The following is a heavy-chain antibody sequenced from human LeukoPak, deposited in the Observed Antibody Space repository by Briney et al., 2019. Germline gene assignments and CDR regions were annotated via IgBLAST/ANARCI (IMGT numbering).Heavy chain of an antibody. D-gene: IGHD2-8*01. V-gene: IGHV4-39*01. CDR3: ARRAHVCEPPG. CDR1: GGSLNSSSYY. CDR2: IYYDGST. J-gene: IGHJ4*02. Sequence: SETLSLTCAVSGGSLNSSSYYGPWIRQPPGKGLEWIGSIYYDGSTYSNQCLVGRVTISVETSTNQVSLKLTSGTPADTSMYHCARRAHVCEPPGWGQGSIVSDCS.